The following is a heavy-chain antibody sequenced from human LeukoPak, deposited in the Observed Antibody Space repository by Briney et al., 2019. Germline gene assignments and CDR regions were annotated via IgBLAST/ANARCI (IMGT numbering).Heavy chain of an antibody. J-gene: IGHJ6*02. CDR3: ARPLVVVAEEYYYYGMDV. V-gene: IGHV1-18*01. Sequence: GASVKVSCKASGYIFTSYGISWVRQAPGQGLEWMGWISAYNGNTNYAQKLQGRVTMTTDTSTSTAYMELRSLRSDDTAVYYCARPLVVVAEEYYYYGMDVWGQGTTVTVSS. D-gene: IGHD2-15*01. CDR1: GYIFTSYG. CDR2: ISAYNGNT.